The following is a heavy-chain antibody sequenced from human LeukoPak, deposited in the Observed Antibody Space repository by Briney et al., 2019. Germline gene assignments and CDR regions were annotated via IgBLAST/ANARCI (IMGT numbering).Heavy chain of an antibody. V-gene: IGHV1-69*05. D-gene: IGHD2/OR15-2a*01. J-gene: IGHJ6*03. CDR1: GYTFTSYG. CDR3: ARVSMATLYYYYYMDV. Sequence: SVKVSCKASGYTFTSYGISWVRQAPGQGLEWMGGIIPIFGTANYAQKFQGRVTITTDESTSTAYMELSSLRSEDTAVYYCARVSMATLYYYYYMDVWGKGTTVTVSS. CDR2: IIPIFGTA.